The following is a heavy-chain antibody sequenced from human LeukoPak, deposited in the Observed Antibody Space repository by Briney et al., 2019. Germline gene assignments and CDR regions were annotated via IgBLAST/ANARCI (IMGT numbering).Heavy chain of an antibody. V-gene: IGHV1-46*01. CDR2: IRPSGGRA. D-gene: IGHD3-16*02. CDR1: GYTFTRYY. Sequence: ASVKISCKASGYTFTRYYIHWVRQAPGQGLEWMGIIRPSGGRASYPQNFQGRVTMTMDMSASTVHMELSSLTSEDTAMYYCAREPPESFRFDYWGQGAPVTVSS. J-gene: IGHJ4*02. CDR3: AREPPESFRFDY.